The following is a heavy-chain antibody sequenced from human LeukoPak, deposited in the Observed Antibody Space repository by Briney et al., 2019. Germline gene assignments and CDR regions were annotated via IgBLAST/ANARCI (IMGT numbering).Heavy chain of an antibody. CDR3: ARDGRDSSSWTEPDFDY. CDR1: GFAFLRYC. V-gene: IGHV3-74*01. J-gene: IGHJ4*02. Sequence: GWSFRLDCPTDGFAFLRYCMHWARQSSGKGLVYPSRINSGGSSTSYADSVKGRFTISRDNAKNTLYLQMNSLGAEDTAVYYCARDGRDSSSWTEPDFDYWGQGTLVTVSS. D-gene: IGHD6-13*01. CDR2: INSGGSST.